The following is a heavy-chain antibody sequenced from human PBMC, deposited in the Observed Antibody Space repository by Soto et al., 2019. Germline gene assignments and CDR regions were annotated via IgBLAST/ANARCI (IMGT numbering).Heavy chain of an antibody. Sequence: QVQVVQSGAEVKKPESSVTVSCKPSGGTFNTYTVNWVRLAPGHGLEWMGRFIPILDMANYAQKFQDRVTITADRSTFTASRELNRLTSDDTAVYYCAITYCRDNSCPRDFDFWGPGTRVSVSS. CDR2: FIPILDMA. V-gene: IGHV1-69*02. CDR1: GGTFNTYT. J-gene: IGHJ4*02. CDR3: AITYCRDNSCPRDFDF. D-gene: IGHD2-21*01.